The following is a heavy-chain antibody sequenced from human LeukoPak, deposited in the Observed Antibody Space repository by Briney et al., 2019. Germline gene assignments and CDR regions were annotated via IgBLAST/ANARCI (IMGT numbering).Heavy chain of an antibody. V-gene: IGHV3-9*01. Sequence: GGSLRLSCAAPGFTFDDYAMHWVRQAPGKGLEWVSAISWNSGAIGYADSVKGRFTISRDNAKYSLFLQMNSLRPEDTALYYCAKDSGAGSYYYYYGMDVWGQGTTVTVSS. J-gene: IGHJ6*02. CDR2: ISWNSGAI. CDR3: AKDSGAGSYYYYYGMDV. CDR1: GFTFDDYA. D-gene: IGHD3-10*01.